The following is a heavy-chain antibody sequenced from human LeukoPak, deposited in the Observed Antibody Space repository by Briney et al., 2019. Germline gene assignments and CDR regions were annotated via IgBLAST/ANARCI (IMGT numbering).Heavy chain of an antibody. CDR3: ASQYYYDSSGYSRRAFDI. J-gene: IGHJ3*02. CDR2: IYYSGST. Sequence: SETLSLTCTVSGGSISSSSYYWGWIRQPPGKGLEWVGSIYYSGSTYYNPSLKSRVTISVDTSKNQFSLKLSSVTAADTAVYYCASQYYYDSSGYSRRAFDIWGQGTMVTVSS. CDR1: GGSISSSSYY. V-gene: IGHV4-39*01. D-gene: IGHD3-22*01.